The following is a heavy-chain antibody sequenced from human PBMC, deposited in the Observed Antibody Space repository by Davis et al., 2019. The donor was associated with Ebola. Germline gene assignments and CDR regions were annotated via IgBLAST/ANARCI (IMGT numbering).Heavy chain of an antibody. Sequence: GGSLRLSCAASGFTFSGSAMHWVRQASGKGLEWVGRIRSKATSYATAYAASVKVRFTISRDASKNTAYLQMNSLRAEDTAVYYCARDMTTVTALLIYGMDVWGQGTTVTVSS. CDR2: IRSKATSYAT. V-gene: IGHV3-73*01. CDR1: GFTFSGSA. J-gene: IGHJ6*02. D-gene: IGHD4-17*01. CDR3: ARDMTTVTALLIYGMDV.